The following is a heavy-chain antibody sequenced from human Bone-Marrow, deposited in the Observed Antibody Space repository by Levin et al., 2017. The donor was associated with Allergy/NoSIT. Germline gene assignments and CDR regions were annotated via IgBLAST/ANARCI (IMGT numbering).Heavy chain of an antibody. D-gene: IGHD3-22*01. CDR1: GYTFTDYY. J-gene: IGHJ3*02. CDR2: INPNSGGT. V-gene: IGHV1-2*02. Sequence: GESLKISCKASGYTFTDYYMNWVRQAPGQGLEWMGWINPNSGGTNYAQKFQGRVTMTKDTSISTAYMEMSGLRSDDTAVYYCARDPDYYDRAFDIWGQGTMVTVSS. CDR3: ARDPDYYDRAFDI.